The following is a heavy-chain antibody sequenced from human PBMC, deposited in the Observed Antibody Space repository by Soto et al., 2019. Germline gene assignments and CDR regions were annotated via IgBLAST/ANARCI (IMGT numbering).Heavy chain of an antibody. CDR3: ARDAYEAKDGMDV. Sequence: ASVKVSCKASGYTFTDYYMHWVRQAPGQGLEWMGWINPNTGGTNYAQKFQGWVTMTRDTSITTAYMELSRLRSDGPAVYYCARDAYEAKDGMDVWGQGTTVTVSS. CDR1: GYTFTDYY. V-gene: IGHV1-2*04. J-gene: IGHJ6*02. CDR2: INPNTGGT. D-gene: IGHD2-21*01.